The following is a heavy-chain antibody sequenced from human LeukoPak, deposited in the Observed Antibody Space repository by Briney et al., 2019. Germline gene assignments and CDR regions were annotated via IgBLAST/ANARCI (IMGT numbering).Heavy chain of an antibody. CDR3: ARNYDFWSGYWHLYYFDY. D-gene: IGHD3-3*01. J-gene: IGHJ4*02. V-gene: IGHV3-7*01. Sequence: GGSLRLSCAASGFTFSSYWMSWVRQAPGKGLEWVANIKQDGSEKYYVDSVKGRFTISRDNAKNSLYLQMNSLRAEDTAVYYCARNYDFWSGYWHLYYFDYWGQGTLVTASS. CDR1: GFTFSSYW. CDR2: IKQDGSEK.